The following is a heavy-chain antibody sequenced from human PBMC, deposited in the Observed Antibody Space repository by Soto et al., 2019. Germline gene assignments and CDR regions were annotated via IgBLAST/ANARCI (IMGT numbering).Heavy chain of an antibody. CDR1: GFTFSSYS. CDR3: ARGYCRGGSCYSGYAFDN. D-gene: IGHD2-15*01. CDR2: ISSSSSTI. V-gene: IGHV3-48*02. J-gene: IGHJ3*02. Sequence: EVQLVESGGGLVQPGGSLRLSCAASGFTFSSYSMNWVRQAPGKGLEWVSYISSSSSTIYYADSVKGRFTISRDNAKNSLYLQMNSLRDEDTAVYYCARGYCRGGSCYSGYAFDNWGQGTMVTVSS.